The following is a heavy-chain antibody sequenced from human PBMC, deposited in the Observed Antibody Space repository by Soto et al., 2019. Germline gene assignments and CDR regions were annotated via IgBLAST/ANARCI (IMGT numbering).Heavy chain of an antibody. V-gene: IGHV4-31*03. CDR2: IYHSGNT. CDR3: AREGGYNSPNAFDI. CDR1: GGSISSAGYY. Sequence: QVQLQESGPRLVKPSRTLSLTCTVSGGSISSAGYYWSWIRQHPGKGLEWTGYIYHSGNTHYNPSLKSRLTILVDTSKNQFSLRLSSVTAADTAVYYCAREGGYNSPNAFDIWGQGTMVTVSS. J-gene: IGHJ3*02. D-gene: IGHD6-13*01.